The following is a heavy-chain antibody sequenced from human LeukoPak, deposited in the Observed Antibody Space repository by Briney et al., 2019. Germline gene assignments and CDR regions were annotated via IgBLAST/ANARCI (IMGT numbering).Heavy chain of an antibody. J-gene: IGHJ6*02. V-gene: IGHV5-51*01. CDR3: ARLQYCSSTSCYSYYYYGMDV. CDR2: IYPGDSDT. D-gene: IGHD2-2*01. Sequence: GESLRISCKGSGYSFTSYWIGWVRQVPGKGLEWMGIIYPGDSDTRYSPSFQGQVTISADKSISTAYLQWSSLKASDTAMYYCARLQYCSSTSCYSYYYYGMDVWGQGTTVTVSS. CDR1: GYSFTSYW.